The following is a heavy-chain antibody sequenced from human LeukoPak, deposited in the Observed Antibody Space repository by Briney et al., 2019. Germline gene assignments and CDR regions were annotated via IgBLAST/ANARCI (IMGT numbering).Heavy chain of an antibody. CDR1: GGSISSGGYY. CDR3: ARVGKYNWNMLGTDYYYGMDV. J-gene: IGHJ6*02. D-gene: IGHD1/OR15-1a*01. Sequence: MTSETLSLTCTVSGGSISSGGYYWSWIRQHPGKGLEWIGYIYYSGSTYHNPSLKSRVTISVDTSKNQFSLKLSSVTAADTAVYYCARVGKYNWNMLGTDYYYGMDVWGQGTTVTVSS. CDR2: IYYSGST. V-gene: IGHV4-31*03.